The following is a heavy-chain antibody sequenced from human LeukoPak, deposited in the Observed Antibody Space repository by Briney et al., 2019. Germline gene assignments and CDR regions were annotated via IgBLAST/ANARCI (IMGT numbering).Heavy chain of an antibody. Sequence: GGSLRLSCAASGFTFSSYAMSWVRQAPGKGLEGVSVIYSGGSTYYADSVKGRFTISRDNSKNTLYLQMNSLRAEDTAVYYCARVSTPFYYYYGMDVWGQGTTVTVSS. CDR3: ARVSTPFYYYYGMDV. D-gene: IGHD3-3*02. CDR1: GFTFSSYA. V-gene: IGHV3-53*01. J-gene: IGHJ6*02. CDR2: IYSGGST.